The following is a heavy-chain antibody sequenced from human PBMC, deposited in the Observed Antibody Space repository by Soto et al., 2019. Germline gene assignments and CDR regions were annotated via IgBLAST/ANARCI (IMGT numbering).Heavy chain of an antibody. J-gene: IGHJ3*02. CDR2: TYYRSKWYH. V-gene: IGHV6-1*01. D-gene: IGHD3-3*02. CDR1: GDSVSSNSAG. Sequence: SQTLSLTCAISGDSVSSNSAGWNWIRQSPSRGLEWLGRTYYRSKWYHDYAPSVKSRITINPDTSKNQFSLEVKSVTPEDTAVYYCARIRTQDDAFDIWGQGTMATVSS. CDR3: ARIRTQDDAFDI.